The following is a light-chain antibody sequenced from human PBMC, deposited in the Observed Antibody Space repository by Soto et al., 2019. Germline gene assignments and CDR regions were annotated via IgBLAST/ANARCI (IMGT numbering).Light chain of an antibody. Sequence: QSALTQPASVSGSPGQSITISCTGTSSDVGRYNLVSWYQQYPGKAPEVMIYEDIERPSGVSDRFSGSKSGNTASLTISGLQTEDEADYYCCSYAGGTSVVFGGGTKLTVL. CDR1: SSDVGRYNL. V-gene: IGLV2-23*01. CDR3: CSYAGGTSVV. J-gene: IGLJ2*01. CDR2: EDI.